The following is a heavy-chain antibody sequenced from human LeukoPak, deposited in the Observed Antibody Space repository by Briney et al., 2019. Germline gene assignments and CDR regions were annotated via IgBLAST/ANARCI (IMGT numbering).Heavy chain of an antibody. CDR2: IYHSGST. V-gene: IGHV4-4*02. Sequence: PSGTLSLTCAVSGGSISSSNWWSWVRQPPGKGLEWIGEIYHSGSTNYNPSLKSRVTISVDKSKNQFSLKLSSVTAADTAVYYCARVDYYGSGSHDAFDIWGKGTMVTVSS. CDR1: GGSISSSNW. D-gene: IGHD3-10*01. J-gene: IGHJ3*02. CDR3: ARVDYYGSGSHDAFDI.